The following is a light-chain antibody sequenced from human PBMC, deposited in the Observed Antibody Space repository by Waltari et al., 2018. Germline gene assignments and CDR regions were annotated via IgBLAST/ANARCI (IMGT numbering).Light chain of an antibody. CDR2: NNN. CDR1: SSNIGGTY. J-gene: IGLJ2*01. V-gene: IGLV1-47*01. CDR3: AAWDDSLGGLV. Sequence: QSVLTQPPSASGTPGQRVSISCSGSSSNIGGTYVYLYLQVPGTAPKLLIYNNNERPSGVSDRFSGSKSGTSASLAISGLRSEDEADYYCAAWDDSLGGLVFGGGTKVTVL.